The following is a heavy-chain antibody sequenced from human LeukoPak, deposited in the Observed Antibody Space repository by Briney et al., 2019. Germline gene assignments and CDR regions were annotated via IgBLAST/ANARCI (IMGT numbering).Heavy chain of an antibody. CDR3: ARRPYYYDSSGPRQVAFDI. V-gene: IGHV4-34*09. CDR2: INHSGST. J-gene: IGHJ3*02. CDR1: GGSFSGYY. Sequence: SETLSLTCAVYGGSFSGYYWSWIRQPPGKGLEWIGEINHSGSTNYNPSLKSRVTISVDTSKNQFSLKLSSVTAADTAVYYCARRPYYYDSSGPRQVAFDIWGQGTMVTVSS. D-gene: IGHD3-22*01.